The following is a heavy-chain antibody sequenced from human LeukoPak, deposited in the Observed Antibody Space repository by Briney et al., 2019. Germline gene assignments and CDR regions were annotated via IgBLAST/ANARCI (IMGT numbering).Heavy chain of an antibody. V-gene: IGHV4-30-4*01. J-gene: IGHJ5*02. CDR2: IYHSGST. Sequence: PSQTLSLTCTVSGGSISSGDYYWTWIRQPPGKGLEWIGYIYHSGSTYYNPSLKSRVTISIDTSKNQFSLKLSSVTAADTAVYYCARLHGNRNWFDPWGQGTLVTVSS. D-gene: IGHD1-14*01. CDR1: GGSISSGDYY. CDR3: ARLHGNRNWFDP.